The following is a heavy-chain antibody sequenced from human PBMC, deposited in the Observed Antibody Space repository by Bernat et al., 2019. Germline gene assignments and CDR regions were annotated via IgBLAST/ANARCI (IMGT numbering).Heavy chain of an antibody. CDR2: IRYDGSNK. Sequence: VQLLESGGGLIPPGGSLRLSCAASGFIFNNYAMNWVRQAPGKGLEWVAFIRYDGSNKYYADSVKGRFTISRDNSKNTLYLQMNSLRAEDTAVYYCAKDAEPNYYFDYWGQGTLVTVSS. V-gene: IGHV3-30*02. D-gene: IGHD1-1*01. CDR3: AKDAEPNYYFDY. CDR1: GFIFNNYA. J-gene: IGHJ4*02.